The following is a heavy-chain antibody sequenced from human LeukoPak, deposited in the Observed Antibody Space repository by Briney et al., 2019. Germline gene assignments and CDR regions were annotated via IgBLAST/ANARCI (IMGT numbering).Heavy chain of an antibody. Sequence: GGSLRLSCAASGFTFSGSAMPWVRQASGKGLEWVGRIRSKANSYATAYAASVKGRFTISRDDSKNTAYLQMNSLKTEGTAVYYCTRHSTFDYWGQGTLVTVSS. CDR2: IRSKANSYAT. J-gene: IGHJ4*02. V-gene: IGHV3-73*01. CDR1: GFTFSGSA. CDR3: TRHSTFDY.